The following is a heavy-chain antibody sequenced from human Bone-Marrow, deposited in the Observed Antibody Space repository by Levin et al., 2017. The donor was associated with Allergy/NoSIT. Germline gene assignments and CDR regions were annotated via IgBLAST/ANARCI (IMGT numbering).Heavy chain of an antibody. CDR2: ISGSGGST. CDR1: RFTFTSYA. D-gene: IGHD2-2*01. CDR3: ARGGYCSSTSCYTVGGMDV. V-gene: IGHV3-23*01. J-gene: IGHJ6*02. Sequence: QPGGSLRLSCAASRFTFTSYAMNWVRQAPVKGLEWVSAISGSGGSTYYADSVKGRFTISRDNSKNTLYLQMNSLRGEDTAVYYCARGGYCSSTSCYTVGGMDVWGQGTTVTVSS.